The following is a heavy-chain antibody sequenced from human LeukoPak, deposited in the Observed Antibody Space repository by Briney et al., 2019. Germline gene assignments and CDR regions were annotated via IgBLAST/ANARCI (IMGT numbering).Heavy chain of an antibody. CDR2: ISYDGSNK. J-gene: IGHJ4*02. CDR3: AKMEQQLVLGY. D-gene: IGHD6-13*01. V-gene: IGHV3-30*18. Sequence: PGGSLRLSCAASGFTFSSYGMHWVRQAPGKGLEWVAVISYDGSNKYYADSVKGRFTISRDNSKNTLYLQMNSLRAEDTAAYYCAKMEQQLVLGYWGQGTLVTVSS. CDR1: GFTFSSYG.